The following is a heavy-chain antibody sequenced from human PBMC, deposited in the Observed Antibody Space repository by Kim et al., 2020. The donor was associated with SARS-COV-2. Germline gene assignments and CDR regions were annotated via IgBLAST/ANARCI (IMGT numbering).Heavy chain of an antibody. J-gene: IGHJ5*02. CDR3: AREVRGYSGYDSDWFDP. D-gene: IGHD5-12*01. Sequence: LKSRVTISVATSKNQFSLKLSSVTAADTAVYYCAREVRGYSGYDSDWFDPWGQGTLVTVSS. V-gene: IGHV4-39*07.